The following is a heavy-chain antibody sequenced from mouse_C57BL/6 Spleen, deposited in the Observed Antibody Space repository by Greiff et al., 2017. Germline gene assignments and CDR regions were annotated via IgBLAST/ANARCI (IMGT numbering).Heavy chain of an antibody. J-gene: IGHJ2*01. CDR3: ARRGNWDGGYFDY. D-gene: IGHD4-1*01. CDR2: IHPNSGST. V-gene: IGHV1-64*01. Sequence: QVQLQQPGAELVKPGASVKLSCKASGYTFTSYWLHWVKQRPGQGLEWIGMIHPNSGSTNYNEKFKSKATLTVDKSSSTAYMQLSSLTSEDSAVYYCARRGNWDGGYFDYWGQGTTRTVSS. CDR1: GYTFTSYW.